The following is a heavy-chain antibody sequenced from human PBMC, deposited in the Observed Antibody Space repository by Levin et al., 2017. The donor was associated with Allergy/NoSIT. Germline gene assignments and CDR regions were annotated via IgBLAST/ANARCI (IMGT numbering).Heavy chain of an antibody. V-gene: IGHV3-74*01. CDR3: AKGGCSATSCLDY. CDR2: INSGGSDT. CDR1: GFTFSTYW. J-gene: IGHJ4*02. D-gene: IGHD2-2*01. Sequence: PTGGSLRLSCAVSGFTFSTYWMHWVRQAPGKGLVWVSRINSGGSDTDYADSVKGRFTISRDNAKNTLYLQMNSLSAEDTAVYYCAKGGCSATSCLDYWGQGTLVTVSS.